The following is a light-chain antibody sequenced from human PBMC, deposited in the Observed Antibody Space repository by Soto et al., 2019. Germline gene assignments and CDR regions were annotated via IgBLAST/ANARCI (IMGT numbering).Light chain of an antibody. J-gene: IGKJ4*01. Sequence: DIQITQSPSTPSASVGDRVTITFRASQSISSWLAWDQHKPGKAPNLLIYKASSLESGVPSRFSGSGSGTEFTLTVIILQPDDFATYYCQQYDSYPLTFGGGTKVDIK. CDR3: QQYDSYPLT. V-gene: IGKV1-5*03. CDR2: KAS. CDR1: QSISSW.